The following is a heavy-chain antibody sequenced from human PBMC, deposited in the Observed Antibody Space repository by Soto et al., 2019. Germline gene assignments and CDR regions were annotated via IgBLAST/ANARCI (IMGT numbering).Heavy chain of an antibody. CDR1: GFTFISYA. D-gene: IGHD2-15*01. CDR2: RSYDGRDK. V-gene: IGHV3-30*18. Sequence: GVSLRLSCAASGFTFISYAMHWVRQAPGKGLVWLAVRSYDGRDKYYADSVRGRFTISRDNSKNTVYLQLNRLRVEDTAVYYCAKARSGSWHEGYYFNNWGQGTLVTVSS. J-gene: IGHJ4*02. CDR3: AKARSGSWHEGYYFNN.